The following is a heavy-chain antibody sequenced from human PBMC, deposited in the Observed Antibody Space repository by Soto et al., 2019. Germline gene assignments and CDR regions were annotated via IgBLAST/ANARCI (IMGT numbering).Heavy chain of an antibody. CDR2: INVGNGNT. V-gene: IGHV1-3*01. CDR1: GYIFTDYA. Sequence: ASVKVSCKASGYIFTDYAMHWVRQAPGQRLEWMGWINVGNGNTKYSQNFQARVTITRDTSATTAYMDMSSPRSEDTADYYGARGASYCGGDCWDDYSYGMDVWGQGSKVTFSS. D-gene: IGHD2-21*02. CDR3: ARGASYCGGDCWDDYSYGMDV. J-gene: IGHJ6*01.